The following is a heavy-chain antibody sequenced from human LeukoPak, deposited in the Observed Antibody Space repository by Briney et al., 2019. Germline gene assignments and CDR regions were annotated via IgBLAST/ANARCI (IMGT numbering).Heavy chain of an antibody. V-gene: IGHV4-59*08. J-gene: IGHJ3*02. D-gene: IGHD2-2*01. CDR1: GGSISSYY. Sequence: SETLSLTCTVSGGSISSYYWSWIRQTPGKGLEWIGYIYYTGRTNHNPSLKSRVTISVDTSKNQFSLKLSSVTAADTAVYYCARAHMGYCSSTSCYPDAFDIWGQGTMVTVSS. CDR2: IYYTGRT. CDR3: ARAHMGYCSSTSCYPDAFDI.